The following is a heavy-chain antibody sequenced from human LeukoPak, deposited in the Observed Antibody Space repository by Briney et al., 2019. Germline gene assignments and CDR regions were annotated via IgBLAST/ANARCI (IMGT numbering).Heavy chain of an antibody. CDR3: ASSIRSGYDSSPNQARQSLYYFDY. J-gene: IGHJ4*02. CDR1: GFTFSSYG. D-gene: IGHD5-12*01. V-gene: IGHV3-30*02. Sequence: PGGSLRLSCAASGFTFSSYGMHWVRQAPGKGLEWVAFIRYDGSNKYYADSVKGRFTISRDNSKNTLYLQMNSLRAEDTAVYYCASSIRSGYDSSPNQARQSLYYFDYWGQGTLVTVSS. CDR2: IRYDGSNK.